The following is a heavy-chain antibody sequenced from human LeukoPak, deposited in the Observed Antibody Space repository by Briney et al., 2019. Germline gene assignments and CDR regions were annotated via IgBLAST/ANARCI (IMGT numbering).Heavy chain of an antibody. Sequence: GGTLRLSCATSGVIFSHHGMNWVRQAPGKGLEWVSGICADAVTTYYADSVKGRFIISRDNSKNTVYLQMNSLRVEDAGVYYCAKAPVTSCRGAFCYPFDYWGHGTLVTVSS. J-gene: IGHJ4*01. CDR3: AKAPVTSCRGAFCYPFDY. D-gene: IGHD2-21*01. V-gene: IGHV3-23*01. CDR1: GVIFSHHG. CDR2: ICADAVTT.